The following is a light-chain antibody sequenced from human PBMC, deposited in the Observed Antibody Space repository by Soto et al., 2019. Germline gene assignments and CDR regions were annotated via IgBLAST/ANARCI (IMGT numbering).Light chain of an antibody. CDR2: EVS. V-gene: IGLV2-14*01. J-gene: IGLJ1*01. Sequence: QSVLTQPASVSGSPGQSITISCTGTSSDVGVYNYVSWYQHHPGKAPKLMIYEVSNRPSGVSNRFSGFKSGNTASLTISGLQADDEADYYWTSYTSSNTRLFGNGTKVTVL. CDR3: TSYTSSNTRL. CDR1: SSDVGVYNY.